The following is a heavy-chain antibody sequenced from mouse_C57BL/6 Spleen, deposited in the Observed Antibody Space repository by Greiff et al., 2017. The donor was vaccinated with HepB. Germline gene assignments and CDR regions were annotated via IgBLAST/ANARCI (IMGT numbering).Heavy chain of an antibody. CDR2: INPSSGYT. V-gene: IGHV1-4*01. Sequence: QVQLQQSGAELARPGASVKMSCKASGYTFTSYTMHWVKQRPGQGLEWIGYINPSSGYTKYNQKFKDKATLTADKSSTTAYMQLSSLTSEDSAVYYCARSPDYYGSSPWFAYWGQGTLVTVSA. CDR1: GYTFTSYT. D-gene: IGHD1-1*01. J-gene: IGHJ3*01. CDR3: ARSPDYYGSSPWFAY.